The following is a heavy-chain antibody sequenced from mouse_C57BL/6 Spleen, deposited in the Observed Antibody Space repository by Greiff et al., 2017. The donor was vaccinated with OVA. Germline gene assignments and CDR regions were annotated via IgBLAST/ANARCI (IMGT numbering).Heavy chain of an antibody. D-gene: IGHD2-1*01. CDR1: GYTFTSYW. J-gene: IGHJ2*01. CDR3: AREGDGNYVNY. CDR2: IYPSDSET. Sequence: VQLQQPGAELVRPGSSVKLSCKASGYTFTSYWMDWVKQRPGQGLEWIGNIYPSDSETHYNQKFKDKATLTVDKSSSTAYMQLSSLTSEDSAVYYCAREGDGNYVNYWGQGTTLTVSS. V-gene: IGHV1-61*01.